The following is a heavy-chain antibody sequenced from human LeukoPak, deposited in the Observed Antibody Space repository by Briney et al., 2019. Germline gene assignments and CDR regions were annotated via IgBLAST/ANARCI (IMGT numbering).Heavy chain of an antibody. Sequence: MPSETLSLTCTVSGGSIRSSSYNWGWIRQPRGKGLEWLGRIHYTGTTYYAPYLKHRVTISNDTSMNQFSLKLSSVTAADTAVYYCARIGGSFYFYYYMDVWGKGTTVTVSS. CDR1: GGSIRSSSYN. J-gene: IGHJ6*03. D-gene: IGHD1-26*01. CDR3: ARIGGSFYFYYYMDV. V-gene: IGHV4-39*07. CDR2: IHYTGTT.